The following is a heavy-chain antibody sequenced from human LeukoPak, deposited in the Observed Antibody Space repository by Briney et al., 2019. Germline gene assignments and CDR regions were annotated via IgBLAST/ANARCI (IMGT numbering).Heavy chain of an antibody. V-gene: IGHV3-9*01. Sequence: GRSLRLSCAASGFTFDDYAMDWVRQAPGKGLEWVSGSSGNSGSIGYAGSVKGRFTISRDNAKNSLYLQMNSLRAEDTAVYYCARESLGSGSSLDVWGQGTTVTVSS. CDR1: GFTFDDYA. CDR2: SSGNSGSI. J-gene: IGHJ6*02. CDR3: ARESLGSGSSLDV. D-gene: IGHD3-10*01.